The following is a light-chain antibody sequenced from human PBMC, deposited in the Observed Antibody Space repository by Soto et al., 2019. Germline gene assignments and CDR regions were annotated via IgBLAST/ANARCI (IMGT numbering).Light chain of an antibody. J-gene: IGKJ1*01. V-gene: IGKV1-5*01. CDR2: DAS. Sequence: DIQMTQSPSTLSASVGDRVTITCRASQSVRSWLAWYQQKPGRAPKFLIYDASSLESGVPSRFSGSGSGTEFTLTISNLQPDDFAPYYCQQYNSYPSFGQGTRWIS. CDR1: QSVRSW. CDR3: QQYNSYPS.